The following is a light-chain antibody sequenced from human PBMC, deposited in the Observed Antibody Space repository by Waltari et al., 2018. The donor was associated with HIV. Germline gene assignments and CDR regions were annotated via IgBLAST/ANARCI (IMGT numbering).Light chain of an antibody. CDR1: SSDVGSYNL. CDR2: EVS. CDR3: CSYAGSSTSV. V-gene: IGLV2-23*02. J-gene: IGLJ2*01. Sequence: QSALTQPASVSGSPGQSITISCTGTSSDVGSYNLVSWYQQHPGKAPKLMNYEVSKRPSGVSNRFSGSKSGNTASLTISGLQAEDEADYYCCSYAGSSTSVFGGGTKLTVL.